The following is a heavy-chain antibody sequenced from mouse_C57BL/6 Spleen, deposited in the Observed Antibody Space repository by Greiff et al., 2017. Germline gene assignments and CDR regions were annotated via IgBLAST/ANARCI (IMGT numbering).Heavy chain of an antibody. CDR3: ARGYGSGYFDD. D-gene: IGHD1-1*01. Sequence: VQLQQPGAELVRPGSSVKLSCKASGYTFTSYWMHWVKQRPIQGLEWIGNIDPSDSETHYNQKFKDKATLTVDKSSSTAYMQLSSLTSEDSAVYYCARGYGSGYFDDWGKGTTLTVSS. CDR1: GYTFTSYW. V-gene: IGHV1-52*01. CDR2: IDPSDSET. J-gene: IGHJ2*01.